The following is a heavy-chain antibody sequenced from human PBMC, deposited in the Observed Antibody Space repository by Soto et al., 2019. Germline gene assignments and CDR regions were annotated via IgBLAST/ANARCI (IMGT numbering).Heavy chain of an antibody. D-gene: IGHD5-12*01. CDR1: GGTFSSYA. V-gene: IGHV1-69*12. CDR2: IVPIVDTS. J-gene: IGHJ4*02. CDR3: VRVVAIPGYPDN. Sequence: QVQLVQSGAAVRQPASSVKVSCKTSGGTFSSYAITWVRQAPGQGLEWMGGIVPIVDTSTYAQKFQGRVTITADESTSTVDMELSSLRSDDTAVYYCVRVVAIPGYPDNWGQGTLVTVSS.